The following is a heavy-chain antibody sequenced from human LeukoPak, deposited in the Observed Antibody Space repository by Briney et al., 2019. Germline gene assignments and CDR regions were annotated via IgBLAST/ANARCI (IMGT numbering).Heavy chain of an antibody. V-gene: IGHV2-5*02. J-gene: IGHJ4*02. CDR2: IYWDDDK. D-gene: IGHD3-22*01. CDR3: AHLYYYDSSGYYPFDY. CDR1: GFSLSTSGVG. Sequence: SGPTLVKPTQTLTLTCTFSGFSLSTSGVGVGWIRQPPGKALEWLALIYWDDDKRYSPSLKSRLTITNDTSKNQVVLTMTNMDPVDTATYYCAHLYYYDSSGYYPFDYWGQGTLVTVS.